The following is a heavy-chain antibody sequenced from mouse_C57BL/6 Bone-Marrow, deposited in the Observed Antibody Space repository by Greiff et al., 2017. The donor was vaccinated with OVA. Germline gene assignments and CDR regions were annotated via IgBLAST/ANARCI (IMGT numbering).Heavy chain of an antibody. CDR3: AREDGSSRYWYFDV. CDR1: GFTFSDYY. CDR2: INYDGSST. J-gene: IGHJ1*03. V-gene: IGHV5-16*01. D-gene: IGHD1-1*01. Sequence: DVKLVESEGGLVQPGSSMKLSCTASGFTFSDYYMAWVRQVPEKGLEWVANINYDGSSTYYLDSLKSRFIISRDNAKNILYLQMSSLKSEDTATYYCAREDGSSRYWYFDVWGTGTTVTVSS.